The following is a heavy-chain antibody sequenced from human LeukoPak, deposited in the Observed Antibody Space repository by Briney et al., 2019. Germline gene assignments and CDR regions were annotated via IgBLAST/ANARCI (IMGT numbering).Heavy chain of an antibody. J-gene: IGHJ4*02. CDR1: GFTVSSEF. CDR3: ANRGS. Sequence: PGGSLRLSCAASGFTVSSEFMSWVRQVPGKGLVWVSMMHVGNREYYADSVKGRFTLSRDDSKNTLHLQMNSLTTEDTAVYYCANRGSWGQGTLVTVSS. CDR2: MHVGNRE. V-gene: IGHV3-66*02.